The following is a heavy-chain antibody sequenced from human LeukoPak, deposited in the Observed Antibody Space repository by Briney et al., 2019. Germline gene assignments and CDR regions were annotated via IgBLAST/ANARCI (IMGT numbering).Heavy chain of an antibody. CDR3: ARDRIAARLPSAWFDP. CDR1: GYTFTSYA. J-gene: IGHJ5*02. Sequence: AASVKVSCKASGYTFTSYAMHWVRQAPGQRLEWMGWINAGNGNTKYSQKFQGRVTITRDTSASTAYMELSSLGSEDTAVYYCARDRIAARLPSAWFDPWGQGTLVTVSS. D-gene: IGHD6-6*01. CDR2: INAGNGNT. V-gene: IGHV1-3*01.